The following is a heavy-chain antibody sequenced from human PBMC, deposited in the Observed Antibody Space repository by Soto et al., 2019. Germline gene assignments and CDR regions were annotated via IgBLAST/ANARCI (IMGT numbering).Heavy chain of an antibody. CDR2: ITPSGDNT. Sequence: GGSLRLSCAASAFTFGSYAMTWVRQAPGKGLEWVSSITPSGDNTYYADSVKGRFTISRGNSKNTLYLQMNSLRAEDTAVYYCAKSGSHSYFDYWGQGTLVTVSS. V-gene: IGHV3-23*01. D-gene: IGHD3-10*01. CDR3: AKSGSHSYFDY. CDR1: AFTFGSYA. J-gene: IGHJ4*02.